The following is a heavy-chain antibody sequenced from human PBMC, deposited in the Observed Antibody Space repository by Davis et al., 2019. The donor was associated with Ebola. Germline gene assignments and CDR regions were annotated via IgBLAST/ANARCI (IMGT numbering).Heavy chain of an antibody. J-gene: IGHJ5*02. Sequence: SETLSLTCTVSGGSINIRCYYWGWIRQPPGKGLEWIGSVHHSGRTYYNPSLKSRLTISIDTSKNQFSLKLTSVTAADTSVYYCATSNWFDPWGQGTLVTVSS. V-gene: IGHV4-39*01. CDR3: ATSNWFDP. CDR1: GGSINIRCYY. CDR2: VHHSGRT.